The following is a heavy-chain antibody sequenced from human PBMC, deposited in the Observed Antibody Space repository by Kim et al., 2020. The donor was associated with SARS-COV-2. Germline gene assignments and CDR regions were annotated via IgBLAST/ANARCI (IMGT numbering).Heavy chain of an antibody. CDR2: INTNTGNP. CDR3: ARDVAIFGVVRAWFDP. CDR1: GYTFTSYA. Sequence: ASVKVSCKASGYTFTSYAMNWVRQAPGQGLEWMGWINTNTGNPTYAQGFTGRFVFSLDTSVSTAYLQISGLKAEDTAVYYCARDVAIFGVVRAWFDPWGQGTLVTVSS. D-gene: IGHD3-3*01. V-gene: IGHV7-4-1*02. J-gene: IGHJ5*02.